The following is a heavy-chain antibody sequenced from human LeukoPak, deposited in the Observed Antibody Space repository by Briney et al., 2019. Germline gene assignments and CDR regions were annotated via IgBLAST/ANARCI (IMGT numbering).Heavy chain of an antibody. V-gene: IGHV3-48*04. J-gene: IGHJ3*02. CDR3: ARSDAFDI. CDR1: GFTFSSYA. Sequence: PGGSLRLSCAASGFTFSSYAMHWVRQAPGKGLEWVSYISAGSSTIYYADSVKGRFTISRDNAKNSLYLQMNSLRAEDTAVYYCARSDAFDIWGQGTMVTVSS. CDR2: ISAGSSTI.